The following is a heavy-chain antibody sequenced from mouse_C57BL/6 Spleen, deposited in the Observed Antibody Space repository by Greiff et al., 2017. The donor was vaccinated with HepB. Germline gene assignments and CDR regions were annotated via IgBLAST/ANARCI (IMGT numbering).Heavy chain of an antibody. D-gene: IGHD4-1*01. CDR2: IYPSDSET. CDR1: GYTFTSYW. Sequence: VQLQQPGAELVRPGSSVKLSCKASGYTFTSYWMDWVKQRPGQGLEWIGNIYPSDSETHYNQKFKDKATLTVDKSSSTAYMQLSSLTSEDSAVYYCARSLGRDWYFDVWGKGTTVTVSS. CDR3: ARSLGRDWYFDV. J-gene: IGHJ1*03. V-gene: IGHV1-61*01.